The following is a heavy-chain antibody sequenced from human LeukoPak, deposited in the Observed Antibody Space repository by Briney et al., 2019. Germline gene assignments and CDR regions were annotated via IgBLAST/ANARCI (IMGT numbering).Heavy chain of an antibody. Sequence: RRGEPLKISCKGSGYSFTSYWIGWVRPLPGKGLEWMGIIYPGDSDTRYSPSFQGQVTISADKSISTAYLQWSSLKASDTAMYYCARSLAGWEEAPPFDYWGQGTLVTVSS. CDR2: IYPGDSDT. D-gene: IGHD1-26*01. CDR1: GYSFTSYW. CDR3: ARSLAGWEEAPPFDY. J-gene: IGHJ4*02. V-gene: IGHV5-51*01.